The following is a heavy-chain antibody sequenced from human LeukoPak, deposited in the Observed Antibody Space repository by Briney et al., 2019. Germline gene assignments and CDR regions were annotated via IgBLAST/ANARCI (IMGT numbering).Heavy chain of an antibody. CDR1: GYTFTSYG. D-gene: IGHD2-2*01. Sequence: WASVKVSCKASGYTFTSYGISWVRQAPGQGLEWMGGIIPIFGTANYAQKFQGRVTITADKSTSTAYMELSSLRSEDTAVYYCARGLGYCSSTSCSHYYYYMDVWGKGTTVTVSS. J-gene: IGHJ6*03. CDR2: IIPIFGTA. V-gene: IGHV1-69*06. CDR3: ARGLGYCSSTSCSHYYYYMDV.